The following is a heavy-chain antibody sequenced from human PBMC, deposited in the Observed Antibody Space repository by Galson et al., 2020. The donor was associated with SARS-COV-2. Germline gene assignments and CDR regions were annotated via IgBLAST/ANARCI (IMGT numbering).Heavy chain of an antibody. J-gene: IGHJ5*02. D-gene: IGHD6-13*01. V-gene: IGHV4-31*03. CDR3: ARMGAAAAGGEAALNWFHP. CDR2: IYYSRST. Sequence: ETSETLSLTCTVSGGSIRSGGYSWSWIRQHPGRGLEWIGFIYYSRSTYYSPSLKSRLSISVDTSKNQFSLKLSSVTAADTAVYYCARMGAAAAGGEAALNWFHPWGQGSLVTVSS. CDR1: GGSIRSGGYS.